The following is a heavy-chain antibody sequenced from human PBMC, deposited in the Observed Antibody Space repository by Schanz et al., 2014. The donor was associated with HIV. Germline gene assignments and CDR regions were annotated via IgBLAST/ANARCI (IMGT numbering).Heavy chain of an antibody. D-gene: IGHD3-3*01. CDR2: ISGHNGNT. CDR3: ARSFGVGDLGFGV. J-gene: IGHJ6*02. V-gene: IGHV1-18*01. CDR1: GYTFKSFG. Sequence: QVQLVQSGAEVKRPGASVKVSCKASGYTFKSFGVTWVRQVPGQRPEWMGWISGHNGNTKFAQKFQGRVTMTRDTSTSTAYMELRSLRPEDTAMFFCARSFGVGDLGFGVWGQGTTVIVSS.